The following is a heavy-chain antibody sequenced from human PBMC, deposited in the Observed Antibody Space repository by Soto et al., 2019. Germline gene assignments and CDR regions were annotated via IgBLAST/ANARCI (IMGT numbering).Heavy chain of an antibody. V-gene: IGHV1-3*01. CDR1: GYTFTSYS. D-gene: IGHD2-21*01. J-gene: IGHJ6*02. Sequence: ASVKVSCKASGYTFTSYSMHWVRQAPGQRLEWMGWMNVNNGNTNYAQKFQGRVTITRNTSISTAYMELSSLRSEDTAVYYCAREDSTYYYYYGMDVWGQGTTVTVSS. CDR3: AREDSTYYYYYGMDV. CDR2: MNVNNGNT.